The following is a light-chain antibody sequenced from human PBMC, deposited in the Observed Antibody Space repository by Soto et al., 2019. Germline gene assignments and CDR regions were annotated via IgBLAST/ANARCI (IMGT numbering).Light chain of an antibody. CDR2: GVS. Sequence: EIVLTQSPGTLPLSPGERAALSCGASQIVYGRQLAWYQHKPGQAPRLLMYGVSSRATGIPDRFTGSGSGADFTLTISRLEPEDFAVYYCQVYGPSPPITFGQGTRLEI. J-gene: IGKJ5*01. V-gene: IGKV3-20*01. CDR1: QIVYGRQ. CDR3: QVYGPSPPIT.